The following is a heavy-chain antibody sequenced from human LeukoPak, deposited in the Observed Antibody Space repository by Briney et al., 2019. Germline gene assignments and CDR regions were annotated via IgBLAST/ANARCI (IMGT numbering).Heavy chain of an antibody. CDR1: GGSISGYY. CDR2: IYTSGST. D-gene: IGHD2-2*02. V-gene: IGHV4-4*07. CDR3: AGQRAVCSSTSCYTGYYYYMDV. J-gene: IGHJ6*03. Sequence: SETLSLTCTVSGGSISGYYWSWIRQPAGKGLEWIGRIYTSGSTNYNPSLKSRVTISVDTSKNQFSLKLSSVTAADTAVYYCAGQRAVCSSTSCYTGYYYYMDVWGKGTTVTVSS.